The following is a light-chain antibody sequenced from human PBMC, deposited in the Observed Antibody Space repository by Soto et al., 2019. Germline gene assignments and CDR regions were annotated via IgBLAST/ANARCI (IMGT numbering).Light chain of an antibody. CDR3: AAWDDRLSGWV. V-gene: IGLV1-47*01. J-gene: IGLJ3*02. CDR1: SSNIGSNS. CDR2: RNN. Sequence: QSVLTQPPSASGTPGQRVTISCSGSSSNIGSNSVYWYQQLPGTAPKLLIYRNNQRPSGVPDRFSGSKSGTSASLAISGLRSEDEADYYCAAWDDRLSGWVFGGGTKVTVL.